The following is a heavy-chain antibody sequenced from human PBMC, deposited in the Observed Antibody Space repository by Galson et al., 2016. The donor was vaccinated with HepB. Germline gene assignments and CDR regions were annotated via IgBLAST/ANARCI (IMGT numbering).Heavy chain of an antibody. CDR2: ISYDGSDK. J-gene: IGHJ4*02. D-gene: IGHD3-16*01. V-gene: IGHV3-30*04. CDR3: AREGGDLYYFDY. Sequence: SLRLSCAASGFSFSSFAMHWVRLTPDKGLEWVAIISYDGSDKYYTDSVKGRFTISRDNSKNMVYLQMKSLRVEDTAVYYCAREGGDLYYFDYKGRGTLVTVSS. CDR1: GFSFSSFA.